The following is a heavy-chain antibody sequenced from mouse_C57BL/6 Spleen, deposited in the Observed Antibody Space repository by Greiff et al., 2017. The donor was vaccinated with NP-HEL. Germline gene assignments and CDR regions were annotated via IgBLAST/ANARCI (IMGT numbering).Heavy chain of an antibody. J-gene: IGHJ2*01. D-gene: IGHD2-5*01. V-gene: IGHV1-69*01. Sequence: VKLQQPGAELVMPGASVKLSCKASGYTFTSYWMHWVKQRPGQGLEWIGEIDPSDSYTNYNQKFKGKSTLTVDKSSSTAYMQLSSLTSEDSAVYYCARGGYSNYGDYFDYWGQGTTLTVSS. CDR2: IDPSDSYT. CDR3: ARGGYSNYGDYFDY. CDR1: GYTFTSYW.